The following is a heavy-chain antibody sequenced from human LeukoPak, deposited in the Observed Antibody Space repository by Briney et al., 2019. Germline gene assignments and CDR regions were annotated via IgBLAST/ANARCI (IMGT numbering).Heavy chain of an antibody. V-gene: IGHV3-74*01. D-gene: IGHD2-2*01. CDR1: GFTFSSYW. Sequence: GGSLRLSCAASGFTFSSYWMHWVRQAPGKRLVWVSRINSDGSSTSYADSVKGRFTISRDNAKNTLYLQMNSLRAEDTAVYYCARRCSTSCYVNDYWGQGTLVTVSS. CDR2: INSDGSST. J-gene: IGHJ4*02. CDR3: ARRCSTSCYVNDY.